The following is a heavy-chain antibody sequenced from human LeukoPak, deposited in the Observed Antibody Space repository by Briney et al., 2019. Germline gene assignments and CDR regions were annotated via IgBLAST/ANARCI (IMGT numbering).Heavy chain of an antibody. CDR3: AREFEYSSSYFDY. CDR1: GFTFSDYY. D-gene: IGHD6-6*01. CDR2: ISSSGSTI. V-gene: IGHV3-11*04. Sequence: PGGSLRLSCAASGFTFSDYYMSWIRQAPGKGLEWLSYISSSGSTIYYADSVKGRFTISRDNAKNLLYLQMNSLRAEDTAVYYCAREFEYSSSYFDYWGQGTLVAVSS. J-gene: IGHJ4*02.